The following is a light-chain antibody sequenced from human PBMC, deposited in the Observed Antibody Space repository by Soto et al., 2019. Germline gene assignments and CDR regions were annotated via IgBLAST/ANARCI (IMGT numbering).Light chain of an antibody. CDR3: SSFTGFSTV. V-gene: IGLV2-14*01. CDR2: EVN. CDR1: STDVGGYNY. Sequence: QSVLAQPSSVSGSPGQSITISCTGTSTDVGGYNYVSWYQHHPGKGPKLIIYEVNNRPSGVSDRFSGSKSGNKASLTISNLEAEDESDYYCSSFTGFSTVFGSGTKVTVL. J-gene: IGLJ1*01.